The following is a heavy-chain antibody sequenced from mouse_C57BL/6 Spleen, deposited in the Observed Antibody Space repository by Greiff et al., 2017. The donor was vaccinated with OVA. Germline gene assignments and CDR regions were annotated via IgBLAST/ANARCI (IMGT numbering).Heavy chain of an antibody. CDR3: ARHGSNPYYAMDY. Sequence: EVKLVEPGGDLVKPGGSLKLSCAASGFTFSSYGMSWVRQTPDKRLEWVATISSGGSYTYYPDSVKGRFTISRDNAKNTLYLQMSSLKSEDTAMYYCARHGSNPYYAMDYWGQGTSVTVSS. D-gene: IGHD1-1*01. J-gene: IGHJ4*01. CDR2: ISSGGSYT. V-gene: IGHV5-6*01. CDR1: GFTFSSYG.